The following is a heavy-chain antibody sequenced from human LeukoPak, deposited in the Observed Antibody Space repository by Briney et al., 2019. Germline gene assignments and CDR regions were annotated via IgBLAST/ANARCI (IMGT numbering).Heavy chain of an antibody. Sequence: SETLSLTCTVSGYSISSGYYWGWIRQPPGKGLEWIGNIHHSGSTYYNPSLKSRVTISVDTSKNQFSLKLSSVTAADTAVYYCARGRAFDTWGQGTMVTVSS. CDR3: ARGRAFDT. J-gene: IGHJ3*02. CDR1: GYSISSGYY. V-gene: IGHV4-38-2*02. CDR2: IHHSGST.